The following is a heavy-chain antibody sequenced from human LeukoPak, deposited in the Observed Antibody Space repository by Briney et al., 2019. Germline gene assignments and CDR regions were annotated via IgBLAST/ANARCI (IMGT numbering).Heavy chain of an antibody. CDR2: IKQDGSEK. D-gene: IGHD1-26*01. Sequence: GGSLRLSCAASGFTFSSYWMSWVRQAPGKGLEWVANIKQDGSEKYYVDSVKGRFTISRDNAKNTLFLQMNSLRAEDTAVYYCARDQSYVTSYYYYYYMDVWGKGTTVTISS. CDR3: ARDQSYVTSYYYYYYMDV. CDR1: GFTFSSYW. J-gene: IGHJ6*03. V-gene: IGHV3-7*01.